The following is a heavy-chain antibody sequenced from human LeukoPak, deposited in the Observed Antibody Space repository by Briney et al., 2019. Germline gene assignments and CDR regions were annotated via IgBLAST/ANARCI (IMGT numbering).Heavy chain of an antibody. Sequence: SQTLSLTCAISRDSLSTSSVDWKWARQSPSRGLECLGRTYYTSKSHTDYAVSVKSRIVVNPDTSKSQFSLQLNSVTSEDTAVYYCAIGRASAFDVWGQGKLVTVSS. J-gene: IGHJ3*01. CDR2: TYYTSKSHT. V-gene: IGHV6-1*01. D-gene: IGHD6-25*01. CDR1: RDSLSTSSVD. CDR3: AIGRASAFDV.